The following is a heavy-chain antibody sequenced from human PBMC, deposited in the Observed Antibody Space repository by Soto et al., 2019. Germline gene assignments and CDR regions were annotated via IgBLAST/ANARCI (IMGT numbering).Heavy chain of an antibody. D-gene: IGHD2-21*02. CDR2: INYREST. Sequence: QVQLQQWGAGLLKPSETLSLTCAVYGGSFSGYYWSWIRQPPGKGLEWIGEINYRESTNYNPSPKSRGTTSVDTPKNQFSLKLSSVTAADTAVYYCARGGYGGNSGLGHLDYWGKGTLVTVSS. CDR1: GGSFSGYY. V-gene: IGHV4-34*01. J-gene: IGHJ4*02. CDR3: ARGGYGGNSGLGHLDY.